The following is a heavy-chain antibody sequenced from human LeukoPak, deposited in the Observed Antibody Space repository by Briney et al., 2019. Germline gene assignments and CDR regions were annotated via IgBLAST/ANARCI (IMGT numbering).Heavy chain of an antibody. V-gene: IGHV1-69*04. CDR1: GRTFSSYA. CDR3: VYGYSSGWEYFDY. J-gene: IGHJ4*02. D-gene: IGHD6-19*01. CDR2: IIPIFGIA. Sequence: SVKVSCKASGRTFSSYAISWVRQAPGQGLEWMGRIIPIFGIANYAQKFQGRVTITADKSTSTAYMELSSLRSEDTAVYYCVYGYSSGWEYFDYWGQGTLVTVSS.